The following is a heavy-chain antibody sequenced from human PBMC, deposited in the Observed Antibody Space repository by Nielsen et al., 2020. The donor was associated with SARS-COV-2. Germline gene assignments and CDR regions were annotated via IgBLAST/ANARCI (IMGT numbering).Heavy chain of an antibody. CDR2: ISWNSGSI. J-gene: IGHJ6*02. V-gene: IGHV3-9*01. Sequence: SLKISCAVSGFTFEDYAMHWVRQAPGKGLEWVSGISWNSGSIGYADSVKGRFTISRDNAKNSLYLQMNSLRAEDTALYYCASLPRGSGYDYGMDVWGQGTTVTVSS. CDR1: GFTFEDYA. CDR3: ASLPRGSGYDYGMDV. D-gene: IGHD2-15*01.